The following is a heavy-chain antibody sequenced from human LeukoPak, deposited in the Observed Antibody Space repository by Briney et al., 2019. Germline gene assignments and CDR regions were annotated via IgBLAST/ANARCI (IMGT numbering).Heavy chain of an antibody. J-gene: IGHJ4*02. D-gene: IGHD6-13*01. CDR1: GFTFSNAW. V-gene: IGHV3-15*01. Sequence: GGSLRLSCAASGFTFSNAWMSWVRQAPGKGLEWVGRIKSKTDGGTTDYTAPVKGRFTISRDDSKNTVYPQMNSLNTEDTAVYYCTRRPGVAAAGDWGQGTLVTVSS. CDR3: TRRPGVAAAGD. CDR2: IKSKTDGGTT.